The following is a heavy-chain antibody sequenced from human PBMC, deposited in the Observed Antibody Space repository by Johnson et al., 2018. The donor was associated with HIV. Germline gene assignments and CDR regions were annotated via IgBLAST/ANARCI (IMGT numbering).Heavy chain of an antibody. CDR2: INWNGDSS. CDR1: GFTFDDYD. Sequence: VQLVESGGGVVRPGGSLRLSCAASGFTFDDYDMSWVRQAPGKGLEWVSGINWNGDSSSYADSVKGRFSISRDNVKNSLYLQMKSLRAEDTALYYCARELGSGWGETADAFDIWGQGTMVTVSS. CDR3: ARELGSGWGETADAFDI. V-gene: IGHV3-20*04. D-gene: IGHD6-19*01. J-gene: IGHJ3*02.